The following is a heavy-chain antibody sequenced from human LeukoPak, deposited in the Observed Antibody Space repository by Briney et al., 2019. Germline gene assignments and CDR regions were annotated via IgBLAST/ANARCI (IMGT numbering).Heavy chain of an antibody. CDR3: AKVASYSRSEYGSGSFDS. CDR2: ITTSGGST. Sequence: GGSLRLSCATSGFTFSTYAMSWVRQAPGKGLEWVSAITTSGGSTYYADSVKGRFIISRDNSKNTLSLQLNSLGAEDTAIYFCAKVASYSRSEYGSGSFDSWGRGTLVTVSS. J-gene: IGHJ4*02. D-gene: IGHD3-10*01. V-gene: IGHV3-23*01. CDR1: GFTFSTYA.